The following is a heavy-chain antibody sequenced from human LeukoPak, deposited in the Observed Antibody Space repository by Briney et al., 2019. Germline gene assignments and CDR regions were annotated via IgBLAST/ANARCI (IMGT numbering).Heavy chain of an antibody. CDR2: INHSGST. CDR3: ARGDYSGSYFYDY. V-gene: IGHV4-34*01. Sequence: SETLSLTCAVYGGSFSGYYWSWIRQPPGKGLEWIGEINHSGSTNYNPSLKSRATISVDTSKNQFSLKLSSVTAADTAVYYCARGDYSGSYFYDYWGQGTLVTVSS. J-gene: IGHJ4*02. D-gene: IGHD1-26*01. CDR1: GGSFSGYY.